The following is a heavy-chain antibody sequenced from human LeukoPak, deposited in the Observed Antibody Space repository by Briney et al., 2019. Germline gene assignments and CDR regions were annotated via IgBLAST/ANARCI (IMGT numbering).Heavy chain of an antibody. D-gene: IGHD6-13*01. J-gene: IGHJ5*02. CDR2: ISGSGGST. CDR3: AKDLREQQLVRGNWFDP. V-gene: IGHV3-23*01. Sequence: GGSLRLSCAASGFTFSSYAMSWVRQAPGKGLEWVSAISGSGGSTYYADSVKGRFTISRDNSKNTLYLQMNSLRAEDTAVYYCAKDLREQQLVRGNWFDPWGQGTLVTVSS. CDR1: GFTFSSYA.